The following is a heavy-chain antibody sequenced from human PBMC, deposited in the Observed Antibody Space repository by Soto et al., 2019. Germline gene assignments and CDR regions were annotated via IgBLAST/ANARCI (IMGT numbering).Heavy chain of an antibody. J-gene: IGHJ4*02. Sequence: GGGLRLSYAASGFAFDDYAMHWVRQAPGNGLEWVSGISWYSVSIGYADSVKGRFTISRDNVKNSLYLQMNSLRAEDTALYYCAKEGGQYWSGGSCYPFDYWGQGTLVTVSS. CDR1: GFAFDDYA. CDR3: AKEGGQYWSGGSCYPFDY. V-gene: IGHV3-9*01. D-gene: IGHD2-15*01. CDR2: ISWYSVSI.